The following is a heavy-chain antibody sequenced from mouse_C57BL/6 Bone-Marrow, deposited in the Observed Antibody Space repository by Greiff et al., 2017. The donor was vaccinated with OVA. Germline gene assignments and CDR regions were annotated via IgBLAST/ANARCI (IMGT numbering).Heavy chain of an antibody. CDR3: ARVLGYGWYFDV. Sequence: EVKLMESGPGLVKPSQSLSLTCSVTGYSITSGYYWNWIRQFPGNKLEWMGYISYDGSNNYNPSLKNRISITRDTSKNQFFLKLNSVTTEDTATYYCARVLGYGWYFDVWGTGTTVTVSS. D-gene: IGHD2-2*01. CDR2: ISYDGSN. V-gene: IGHV3-6*01. J-gene: IGHJ1*03. CDR1: GYSITSGYY.